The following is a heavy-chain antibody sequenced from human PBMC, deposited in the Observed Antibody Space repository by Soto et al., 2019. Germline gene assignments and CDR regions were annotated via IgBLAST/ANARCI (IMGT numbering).Heavy chain of an antibody. CDR1: GFTFSSYA. Sequence: GGSLRLSCAASGFTFSSYAMSWVRQAPGKGLEWVSAISGSGGSTYYADSVKGRFTISRDNSKNTLYLQMNSPRAEDTAVYYCAKIPTGIVGATNDYWGQGTLVTVSS. V-gene: IGHV3-23*01. J-gene: IGHJ4*02. CDR3: AKIPTGIVGATNDY. D-gene: IGHD1-26*01. CDR2: ISGSGGST.